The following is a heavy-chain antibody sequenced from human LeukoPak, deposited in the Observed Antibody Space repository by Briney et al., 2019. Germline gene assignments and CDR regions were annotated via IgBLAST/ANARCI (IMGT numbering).Heavy chain of an antibody. V-gene: IGHV3-30*02. CDR3: AKVGSTLALYYYYYYMDV. J-gene: IGHJ6*03. Sequence: QPGGSLRLSCAASGFTFSSYGMHWVRQAPGKGLEWVASIRYDGSNKYYADSVKGRFTISRDNSKNTLYLQMNSLRAEDTAVYYCAKVGSTLALYYYYYYMDVWGKGTTVTVSS. CDR1: GFTFSSYG. D-gene: IGHD2-2*01. CDR2: IRYDGSNK.